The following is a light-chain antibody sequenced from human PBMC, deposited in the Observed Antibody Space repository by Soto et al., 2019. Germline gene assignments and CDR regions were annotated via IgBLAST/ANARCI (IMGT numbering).Light chain of an antibody. CDR3: GADHGSGSNFVYV. CDR1: SGYSNYK. Sequence: QLVLTQPPSASASLGASVTLTCTLSSGYSNYKVDWYQQRPGKGPRFVMRVGTGGIVGSKGDGIPDRFSVLGSGLNRYRTIKNIQEEDESDYHCGADHGSGSNFVYVFGTGTKLTVL. CDR2: VGTGGIVG. J-gene: IGLJ1*01. V-gene: IGLV9-49*01.